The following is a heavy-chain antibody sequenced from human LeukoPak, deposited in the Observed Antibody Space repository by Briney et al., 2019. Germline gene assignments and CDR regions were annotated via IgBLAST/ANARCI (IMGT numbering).Heavy chain of an antibody. V-gene: IGHV3-48*01. CDR1: GFTFGSYS. Sequence: PGGSLRLSCAASGFTFGSYSMNWVRQAPGKGLEWNSYISSGSRTIYYADSVEGRFTVSRDNAKNSLYLQMRSLRAEDTAVYYCARESITGHRDFDYWGQGTLVTVSS. J-gene: IGHJ4*02. CDR3: ARESITGHRDFDY. D-gene: IGHD1-20*01. CDR2: ISSGSRTI.